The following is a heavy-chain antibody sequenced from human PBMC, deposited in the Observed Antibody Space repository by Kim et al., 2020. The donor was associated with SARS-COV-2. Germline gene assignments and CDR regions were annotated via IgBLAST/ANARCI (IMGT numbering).Heavy chain of an antibody. J-gene: IGHJ3*02. V-gene: IGHV6-1*01. D-gene: IGHD6-13*01. CDR3: ARALAAVYNAFDI. Sequence: YAVSVKSRITINPDTSKNQFSLQLNSVTPEDTAVYYCARALAAVYNAFDILGQGTMVTVSS.